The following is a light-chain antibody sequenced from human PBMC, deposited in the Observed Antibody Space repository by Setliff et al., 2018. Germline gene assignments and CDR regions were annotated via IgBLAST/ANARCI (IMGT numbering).Light chain of an antibody. Sequence: QSALTQPASVSVSPGPSITISCTGTSSDVGGYNSVSWYQQHPGKAPKLMIYDVSNRPSGVSNRFSGSKSGNTASLTISGLQAEDEADYYCSSYTSSSIFYVFGTGTKVTVL. J-gene: IGLJ1*01. CDR2: DVS. CDR1: SSDVGGYNS. CDR3: SSYTSSSIFYV. V-gene: IGLV2-14*03.